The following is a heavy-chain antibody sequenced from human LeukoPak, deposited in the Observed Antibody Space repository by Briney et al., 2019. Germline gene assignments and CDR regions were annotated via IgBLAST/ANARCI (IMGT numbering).Heavy chain of an antibody. CDR3: ARDRAYDAFDY. D-gene: IGHD5-12*01. CDR2: INPDESHT. CDR1: GFSFRTSW. J-gene: IGHJ4*02. V-gene: IGHV3-7*01. Sequence: GSLRLSCAASGFSFRTSWMAWVRQAPGKGLQWVGNINPDESHTDYVDSVKGRFTMSRDNAENSLFLQVHSLRDEDTAVYYCARDRAYDAFDYWGRGTLVTVSS.